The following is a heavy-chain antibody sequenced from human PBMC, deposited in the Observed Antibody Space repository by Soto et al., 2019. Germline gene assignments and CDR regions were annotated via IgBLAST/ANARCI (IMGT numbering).Heavy chain of an antibody. Sequence: EVQLLESGGGLVQPGGSLRLSCAASGFTFNNYAMNWVRQAPGKGLEWVSLISGNGASPYYADSVKGRFTISRDNSKSTLYLPMNSLRAEDTAIYYCAKENSSGWWYFDSWGQGALVTVSS. CDR2: ISGNGASP. CDR3: AKENSSGWWYFDS. V-gene: IGHV3-23*01. J-gene: IGHJ4*02. D-gene: IGHD6-19*01. CDR1: GFTFNNYA.